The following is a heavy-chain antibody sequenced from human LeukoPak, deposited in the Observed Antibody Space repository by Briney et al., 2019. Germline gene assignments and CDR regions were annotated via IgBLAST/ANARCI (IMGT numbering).Heavy chain of an antibody. Sequence: GGSLRLSCAASGFTFSSYAMSWVRRAPGKGLEWVSAISGSGGSTYYADSVKGRFTISRDNSKNTLYLQMNSLRAEDTAVYYCAKVTGGNSDYYFDYWGQGTLVTVSS. D-gene: IGHD4-23*01. CDR3: AKVTGGNSDYYFDY. J-gene: IGHJ4*02. CDR2: ISGSGGST. V-gene: IGHV3-23*01. CDR1: GFTFSSYA.